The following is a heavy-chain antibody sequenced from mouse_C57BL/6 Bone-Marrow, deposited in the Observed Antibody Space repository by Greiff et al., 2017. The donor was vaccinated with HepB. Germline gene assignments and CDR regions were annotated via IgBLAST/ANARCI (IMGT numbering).Heavy chain of an antibody. CDR1: GYTFTSYG. Sequence: LQESGAELARPGASVKLSCKASGYTFTSYGISWVKQRTGQGLEWIGEIYPRSGNTYYNEKFKGKATLTADKSSSTAYMELRSLTSEDSAVYFCARDYDSWFAYWGQGTLVTVSA. J-gene: IGHJ3*01. CDR3: ARDYDSWFAY. D-gene: IGHD2-4*01. CDR2: IYPRSGNT. V-gene: IGHV1-81*01.